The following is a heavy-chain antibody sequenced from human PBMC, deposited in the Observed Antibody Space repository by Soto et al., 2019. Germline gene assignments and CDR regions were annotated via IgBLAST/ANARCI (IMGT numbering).Heavy chain of an antibody. CDR2: IYHSGST. V-gene: IGHV4-30-2*01. CDR3: ARGITTKLSWFDP. D-gene: IGHD4-4*01. CDR1: GGSISSGGYS. Sequence: SETLSLTCAVSGGSISSGGYSWSWIRQPPGKGLEWIGYIYHSGSTYYNPSLKSRVTISVDRSKNQFSLKLSSVTAADTAVYYCARGITTKLSWFDPWGQGTLVTVSS. J-gene: IGHJ5*02.